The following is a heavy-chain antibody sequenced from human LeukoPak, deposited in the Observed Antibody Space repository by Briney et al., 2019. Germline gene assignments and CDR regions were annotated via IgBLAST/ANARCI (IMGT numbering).Heavy chain of an antibody. D-gene: IGHD1-26*01. V-gene: IGHV3-30*01. CDR2: ISYDGSNK. CDR3: ASGSYYSLDY. Sequence: GRSLRLSCAASGFTFSSYAMHWVRQAPGKGLEWVAVISYDGSNKYYADSVKGRFTISRDNSKNTLYLQMNSLRAEDTAVYYCASGSYYSLDYWGQGTLVTVSS. J-gene: IGHJ4*02. CDR1: GFTFSSYA.